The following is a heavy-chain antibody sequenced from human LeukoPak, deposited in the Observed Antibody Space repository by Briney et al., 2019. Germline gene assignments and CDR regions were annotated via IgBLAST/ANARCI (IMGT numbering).Heavy chain of an antibody. V-gene: IGHV3-9*01. CDR2: ISWNSGSI. CDR1: GFTFDDYA. J-gene: IGHJ4*02. Sequence: PGRSLRLSCAASGFTFDDYAMHWVRQAPGKGLEWVSGISWNSGSIGYADSVKGRFTISRDNAENSLYLQMNSLRAEDTALYYCAKDWGYDSSELIDYWGQGTLVTVSS. CDR3: AKDWGYDSSELIDY. D-gene: IGHD3-22*01.